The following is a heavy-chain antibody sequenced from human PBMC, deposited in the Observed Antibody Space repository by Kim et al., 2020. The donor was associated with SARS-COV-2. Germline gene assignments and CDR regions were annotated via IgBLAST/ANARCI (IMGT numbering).Heavy chain of an antibody. CDR2: ISGSGGST. D-gene: IGHD3-3*01. CDR3: AKYTESLLGYDFWSGYYTWGFDY. J-gene: IGHJ4*02. CDR1: GFTFSSYA. Sequence: GGSLRLSCAASGFTFSSYAMSWVRQAPGKGLEWVSAISGSGGSTYYADSVKGRFTISRDNSKNTLYLQMNSLRAEDTAVYYCAKYTESLLGYDFWSGYYTWGFDYWGQGTLVTVSS. V-gene: IGHV3-23*01.